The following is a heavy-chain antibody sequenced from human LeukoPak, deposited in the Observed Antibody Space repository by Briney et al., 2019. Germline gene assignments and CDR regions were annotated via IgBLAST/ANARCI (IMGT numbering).Heavy chain of an antibody. CDR2: ISGSGGST. J-gene: IGHJ5*02. D-gene: IGHD6-19*01. CDR3: PKEYSGWPLNGFDP. V-gene: IGHV3-23*01. CDR1: GFTFSSYA. Sequence: GGSLRLSCAASGFTFSSYAMSWVRQAPGKGLEWVSAISGSGGSTYYADSVKGRFTISRDHSKNTLYLQTTSLSAEDTSVYYCPKEYSGWPLNGFDPWGQGTLVTVST.